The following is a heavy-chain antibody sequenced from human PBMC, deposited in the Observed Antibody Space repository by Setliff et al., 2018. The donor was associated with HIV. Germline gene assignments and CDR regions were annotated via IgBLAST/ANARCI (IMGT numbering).Heavy chain of an antibody. J-gene: IGHJ5*02. D-gene: IGHD2-15*01. CDR2: INHRGAT. CDR1: GYSISNGSY. Sequence: SETLSLTCNVSGYSISNGSYWGWIRQPPGKGLEWIANINHRGATSYNPSLKSRVTISSDTSKNQFSLKLSSVTAADTAVYYCARSPGSRAATGADRFDPWGQGTLVTVSS. V-gene: IGHV4-38-2*02. CDR3: ARSPGSRAATGADRFDP.